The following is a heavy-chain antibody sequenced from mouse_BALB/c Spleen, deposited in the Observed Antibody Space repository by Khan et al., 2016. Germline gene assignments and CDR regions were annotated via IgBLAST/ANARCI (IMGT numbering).Heavy chain of an antibody. V-gene: IGHV4-1*02. Sequence: EVLLESGGGLVQPGGSLKLSCAASGFDFSRYWMSWVRQAPGKGLEWIGEINPDSSTINYTPSLKDKFIISRDNAKNTLYLQMSKVRAEDTALYYCARAGYYGYLAYWGQGTLVTVSA. CDR3: ARAGYYGYLAY. CDR1: GFDFSRYW. CDR2: INPDSSTI. J-gene: IGHJ3*01. D-gene: IGHD1-1*01.